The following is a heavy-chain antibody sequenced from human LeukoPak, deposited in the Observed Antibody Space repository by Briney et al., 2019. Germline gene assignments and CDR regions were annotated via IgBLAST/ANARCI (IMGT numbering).Heavy chain of an antibody. D-gene: IGHD5-18*01. J-gene: IGHJ3*02. V-gene: IGHV4-39*07. CDR1: GGSISSSGYY. CDR2: MHYSGST. CDR3: ARDGLWIQNAFDI. Sequence: SETLSLTCTVSGGSISSSGYYWGWIRQPPGKGLEWIGSMHYSGSTYYNPSLKSRVTISVDTSKNEFSLKLSSVTAADTAVYYCARDGLWIQNAFDIWGQGTVVTVSA.